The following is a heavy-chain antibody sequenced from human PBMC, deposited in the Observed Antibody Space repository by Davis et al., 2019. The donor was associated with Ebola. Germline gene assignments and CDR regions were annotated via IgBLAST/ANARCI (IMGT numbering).Heavy chain of an antibody. CDR3: AIEYATSSVGYFFDF. CDR1: GYTFTSYY. V-gene: IGHV1-46*01. Sequence: ASVKVSCKASGYTFTSYYMHWVRQAPGQGLEWMGIINPSGGSTSYAQKFQGRVTMTRDTSTSTVYMELSSLRSEDTAVYYCAIEYATSSVGYFFDFWGQGTLVTVSS. D-gene: IGHD6-6*01. CDR2: INPSGGST. J-gene: IGHJ4*02.